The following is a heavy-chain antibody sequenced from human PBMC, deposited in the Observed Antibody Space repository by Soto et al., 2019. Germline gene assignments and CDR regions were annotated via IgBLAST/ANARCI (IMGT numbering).Heavy chain of an antibody. CDR1: GFTFSNAW. D-gene: IGHD2-15*01. J-gene: IGHJ4*02. V-gene: IGHV3-15*01. CDR3: TKGRAYCSGGSCPGY. CDR2: IKSKTDGGTT. Sequence: GWSLRLSCAASGFTFSNAWMSWVRQAPGKGLEWVGRIKSKTDGGTTDYAAPVKGRFTISRDDSKNTLYLQMNSLKTEDTAVYYCTKGRAYCSGGSCPGYWGQGTMVTVSS.